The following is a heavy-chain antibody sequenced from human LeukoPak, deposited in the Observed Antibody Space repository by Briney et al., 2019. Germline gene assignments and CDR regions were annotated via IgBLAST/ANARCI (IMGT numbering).Heavy chain of an antibody. J-gene: IGHJ5*02. CDR2: INAGNGNT. CDR3: ARVHCSGGSCYSSWFDP. V-gene: IGHV1-3*01. Sequence: ASVKVSFKASGYTFTIYAMHWVRQAPGQRLEWMGWINAGNGNTKYSQKFQGRVTITRDTSASTAYMELSSLRSEDTAVYYCARVHCSGGSCYSSWFDPWGQGTLVTVSS. D-gene: IGHD2-15*01. CDR1: GYTFTIYA.